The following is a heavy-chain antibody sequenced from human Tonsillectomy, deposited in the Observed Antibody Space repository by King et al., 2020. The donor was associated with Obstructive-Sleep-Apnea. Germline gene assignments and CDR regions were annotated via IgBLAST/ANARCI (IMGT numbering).Heavy chain of an antibody. CDR3: VRGTDYGAHVLDY. V-gene: IGHV4-30-2*01. D-gene: IGHD4-17*01. CDR1: GDSISSGGYS. CDR2: IYHSGST. Sequence: LQLQESGSGLVKPSQTLSLTCAVSGDSISSGGYSWSWIRQPPGKGLEWIGYIYHSGSTDYNPSLKSRVTISLDRSKNQFSLKLNFVSAADTAVYYCVRGTDYGAHVLDYWGQGTLVTVSS. J-gene: IGHJ4*02.